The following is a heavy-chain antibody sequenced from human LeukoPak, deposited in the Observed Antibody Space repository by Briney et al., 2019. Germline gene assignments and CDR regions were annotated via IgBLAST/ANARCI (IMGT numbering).Heavy chain of an antibody. D-gene: IGHD1-1*01. CDR3: ARALHLEPLYYFDY. J-gene: IGHJ4*02. V-gene: IGHV4-31*03. Sequence: TLSLTCTVSGGSISSGGYYWSWIRQHPGKGLEWIGYIYYSGSTYYNPSLKSRVTISVDTSKNQFSLKLSSVTAADTAAYYCARALHLEPLYYFDYWGQGTLVTVSS. CDR2: IYYSGST. CDR1: GGSISSGGYY.